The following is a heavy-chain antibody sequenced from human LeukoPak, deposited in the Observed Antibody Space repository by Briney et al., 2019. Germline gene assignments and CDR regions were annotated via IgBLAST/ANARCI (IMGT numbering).Heavy chain of an antibody. Sequence: SETLSLTCAVYGGSFSGYYWSWIRQPPGKGLEWIGEINHSGSTNYNPSLKSRVTISVDTSKNQFSLELSSVTAADTAVYYCASVGVVAATQQYNWFDPWGQGTLVTVSS. CDR3: ASVGVVAATQQYNWFDP. D-gene: IGHD2-15*01. CDR2: INHSGST. V-gene: IGHV4-34*01. CDR1: GGSFSGYY. J-gene: IGHJ5*02.